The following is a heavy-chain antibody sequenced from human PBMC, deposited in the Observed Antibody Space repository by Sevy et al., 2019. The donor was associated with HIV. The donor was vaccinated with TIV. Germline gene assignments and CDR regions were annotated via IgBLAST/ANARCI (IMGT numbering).Heavy chain of an antibody. D-gene: IGHD3-22*01. CDR3: ARVNYDSSGYYPTDYGMDV. CDR1: GGSISSYY. Sequence: SETLSLTCTVSGGSISSYYWSWIRQPPGKGPEWIGYIYYSGSTKYNPSLKSRVTISVDTSKNQFSLKLSSVTAADTAVYYCARVNYDSSGYYPTDYGMDVWGQGTTVTVSS. J-gene: IGHJ6*02. V-gene: IGHV4-59*01. CDR2: IYYSGST.